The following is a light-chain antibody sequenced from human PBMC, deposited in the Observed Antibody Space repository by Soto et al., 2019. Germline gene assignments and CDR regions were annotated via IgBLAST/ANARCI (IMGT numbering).Light chain of an antibody. J-gene: IGKJ5*01. Sequence: EIVLTQSPATLSLSPGERATLSCRASQSVSRYLAWYQQKPGQAPRKQQKPGQAPRLLIYDASNRATAIPARFSGSWSGTDFALTLSSLEPEDFAVYYCLAGTFGQGTRLEIK. V-gene: IGKV3-11*01. CDR1: QSVSRY. CDR2: DAS. CDR3: LAGT.